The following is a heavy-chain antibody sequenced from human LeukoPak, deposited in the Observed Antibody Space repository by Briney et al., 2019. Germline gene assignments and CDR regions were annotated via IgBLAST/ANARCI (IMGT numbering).Heavy chain of an antibody. CDR2: ISDIGSI. J-gene: IGHJ4*02. CDR1: GGSISSYY. D-gene: IGHD2-8*02. Sequence: SETLSLTCTVSGGSISSYYWSWIRQPPGRGLEWIAYISDIGSINYNPSLKSQVTISLDTSKNQFSLKLSSVTAADTAVYYCAGHHPRNTVDFWGQGTLVTVSS. CDR3: AGHHPRNTVDF. V-gene: IGHV4-59*08.